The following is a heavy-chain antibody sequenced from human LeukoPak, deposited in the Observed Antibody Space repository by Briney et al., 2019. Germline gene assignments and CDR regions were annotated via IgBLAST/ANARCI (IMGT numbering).Heavy chain of an antibody. CDR2: INHSGST. D-gene: IGHD3-9*01. CDR3: ARGWYYDISRPFDP. CDR1: GGSFSGYY. V-gene: IGHV4-34*01. J-gene: IGHJ5*02. Sequence: SETLSLTCAVYGGSFSGYYWSWIRQPPGKGLEWIGEINHSGSTDYNPSLKSRVTISVDTSKNQFSLKLSSVTAADTAVYYCARGWYYDISRPFDPWGQGTLVTVSS.